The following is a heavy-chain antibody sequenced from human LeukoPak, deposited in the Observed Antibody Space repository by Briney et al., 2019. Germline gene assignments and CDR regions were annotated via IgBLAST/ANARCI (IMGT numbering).Heavy chain of an antibody. Sequence: GGSLRLSCAASGFTFSTYSMNWVRQAPGKGLEWVSYISTSSHTIYYADSVKGRFTISRDNAKNSLYMQMNSLRDEDTAVYSCARGGSGYGDYYYFYAMDVWGQGTTVTVSS. CDR3: ARGGSGYGDYYYFYAMDV. V-gene: IGHV3-48*02. D-gene: IGHD3-22*01. J-gene: IGHJ6*02. CDR2: ISTSSHTI. CDR1: GFTFSTYS.